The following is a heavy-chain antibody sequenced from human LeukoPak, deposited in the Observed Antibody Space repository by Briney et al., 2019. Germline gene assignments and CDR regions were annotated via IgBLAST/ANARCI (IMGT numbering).Heavy chain of an antibody. CDR3: ARVPLDSSGPHDY. J-gene: IGHJ4*02. V-gene: IGHV4-30-4*01. CDR2: IYYSGST. Sequence: PSETLSLTCTVSGGSISSGDYYWSWIRQPPGKGLEWIGYIYYSGSTYYNPSLKSRVTISVDTSKNQSSLKLSSVTAADTAVYYCARVPLDSSGPHDYWGQGTLVTVSS. CDR1: GGSISSGDYY. D-gene: IGHD3-22*01.